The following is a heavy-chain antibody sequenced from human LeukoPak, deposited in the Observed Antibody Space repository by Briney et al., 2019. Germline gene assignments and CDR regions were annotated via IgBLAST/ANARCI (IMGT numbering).Heavy chain of an antibody. D-gene: IGHD3-22*01. CDR2: ISGSGGST. CDR1: GFTFSSYA. CDR3: AKDFPSDYDSRGYYQEYFQH. J-gene: IGHJ1*01. V-gene: IGHV3-23*01. Sequence: GGSLRLSCAASGFTFSSYAMSWVRQDPGKGLEWVSAISGSGGSTYYAHSVNGRFTISRDNSKNTLYLQMYSLKAENTPVNYCAKDFPSDYDSRGYYQEYFQHWGQGTLVTVSS.